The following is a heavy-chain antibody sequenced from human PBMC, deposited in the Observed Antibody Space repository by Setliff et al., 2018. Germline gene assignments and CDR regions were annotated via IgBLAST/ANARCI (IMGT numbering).Heavy chain of an antibody. CDR2: IYHDGND. D-gene: IGHD6-6*01. CDR3: ARGKAARGDWFDP. V-gene: IGHV4-4*02. Sequence: SETLSLTCTVSGASINSLSWWSWVRQPPGEGLEWIGEIYHDGNDKYTPSVHYSPSLKSRVTISIDKSNNQFSLKLTSMTAADTAVYYCARGKAARGDWFDPWGQRTMVTVSS. J-gene: IGHJ5*02. CDR1: GASINSLSW.